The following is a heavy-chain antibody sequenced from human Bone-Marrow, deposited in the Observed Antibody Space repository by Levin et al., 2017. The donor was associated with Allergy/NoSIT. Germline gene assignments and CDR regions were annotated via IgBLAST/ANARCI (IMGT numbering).Heavy chain of an antibody. Sequence: PGGSLRLSCAASGFTFDNYAMTWVRQAPGKGLEWVSSISGISGTTSYADSVKGRFTISRDNSKNILYLQMNSLRADDTAVYYFAKDSSLIVVVTGFFMDWGQGTPVTVSS. D-gene: IGHD2-21*02. CDR1: GFTFDNYA. J-gene: IGHJ4*02. CDR2: ISGISGTT. V-gene: IGHV3-23*01. CDR3: AKDSSLIVVVTGFFMD.